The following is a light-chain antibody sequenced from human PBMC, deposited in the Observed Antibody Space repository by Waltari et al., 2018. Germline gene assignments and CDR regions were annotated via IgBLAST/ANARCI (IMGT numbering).Light chain of an antibody. CDR3: QHTNSFPFT. CDR1: PGISSW. Sequence: DIQMTQSPSSVSASVGDRVAITCRASPGISSWLAWYQQKPGKAPELLLYTASTLQSGVPSRFSGSGSGTDFTLTISSLQPEDIATYYCQHTNSFPFTFGQGTKLELK. CDR2: TAS. J-gene: IGKJ2*01. V-gene: IGKV1-12*01.